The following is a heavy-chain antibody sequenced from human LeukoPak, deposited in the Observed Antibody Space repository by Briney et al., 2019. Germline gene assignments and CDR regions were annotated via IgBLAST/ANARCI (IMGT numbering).Heavy chain of an antibody. CDR2: INHSGST. D-gene: IGHD5-12*01. Sequence: SETLSLTCAVYGGSFSGYYWSWIRQPPGKGLEWIGEINHSGSTNYNPSLKSRVTISVDTSKNQFSLKLSSVTAADTAVYYCARSLYSGYGGNWFDPWGQGTLVTVSS. V-gene: IGHV4-34*01. J-gene: IGHJ5*02. CDR3: ARSLYSGYGGNWFDP. CDR1: GGSFSGYY.